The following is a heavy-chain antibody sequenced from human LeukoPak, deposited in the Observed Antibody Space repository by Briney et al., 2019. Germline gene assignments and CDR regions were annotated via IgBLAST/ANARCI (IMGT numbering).Heavy chain of an antibody. CDR2: IKEDGSEK. CDR1: GFTFSNYW. J-gene: IGHJ4*02. D-gene: IGHD3-3*01. CDR3: ARALSG. V-gene: IGHV3-7*03. Sequence: GGSLRLSCAASGFTFSNYWMHWVRQAPGKGLKWVANIKEDGSEKYYVDSVKGRFSISRDNAKNSLYLQMNSLRVEDTAVYYCARALSGWGQGTLVTVSS.